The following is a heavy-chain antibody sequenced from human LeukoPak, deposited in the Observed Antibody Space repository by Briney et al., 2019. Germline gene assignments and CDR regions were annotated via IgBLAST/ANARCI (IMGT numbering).Heavy chain of an antibody. CDR1: GFTFSSYS. J-gene: IGHJ5*02. Sequence: PGGSLRLSCAASGFTFSSYSMNWVRQVPGKGLEWVSSISSSSSYIYYADSVKGRFTISRDNAKNSLYLQMNSLRAEDTAVYYCARDPKAVANWFDPWGQGTLVTVFS. CDR2: ISSSSSYI. D-gene: IGHD6-19*01. CDR3: ARDPKAVANWFDP. V-gene: IGHV3-21*01.